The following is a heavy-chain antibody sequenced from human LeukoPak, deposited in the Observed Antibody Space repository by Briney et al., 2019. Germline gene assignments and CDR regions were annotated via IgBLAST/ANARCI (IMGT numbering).Heavy chain of an antibody. CDR2: ISTSGDSS. CDR3: AKDESAATFIFDY. V-gene: IGHV3-23*01. D-gene: IGHD6-25*01. Sequence: GGSLRLSCAASGFTFSSYAMSWVRQAPGKWLEWVSGISTSGDSSYYADSVQGRFTISRDNSKNTLYLQMNSLRAEDTAIYYCAKDESAATFIFDYWGQGTLVTVSS. J-gene: IGHJ4*02. CDR1: GFTFSSYA.